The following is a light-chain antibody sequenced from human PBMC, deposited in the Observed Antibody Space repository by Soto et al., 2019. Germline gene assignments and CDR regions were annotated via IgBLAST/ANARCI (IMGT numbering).Light chain of an antibody. CDR3: QQYNNWPWGT. Sequence: EIVMTQSPGTLSVAPGERATLSCRASQSVADNLAWYQQKPGQAPRLLIYVAFTRATGIPARFSGSGSGTEFSLTISSLQAEDSAVYYCQQYNNWPWGTFGQGTKVEIK. CDR1: QSVADN. V-gene: IGKV3-15*01. J-gene: IGKJ1*01. CDR2: VAF.